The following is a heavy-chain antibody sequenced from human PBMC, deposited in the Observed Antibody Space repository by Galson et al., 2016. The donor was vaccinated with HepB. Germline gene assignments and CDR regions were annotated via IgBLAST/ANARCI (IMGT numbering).Heavy chain of an antibody. CDR2: IYPSDSDT. Sequence: QSGADVKKPGESLKISCKASGYSFAHFWIGWVRQMPGKGLEWMGIIYPSDSDTTYSPSLQGQVTISADTSTDTAYLQWNSLKASDTAMYYCVRDGYCSGGSCSSKFFFVYWGQGTLVTVSS. CDR3: VRDGYCSGGSCSSKFFFVY. CDR1: GYSFAHFW. D-gene: IGHD2-15*01. J-gene: IGHJ4*02. V-gene: IGHV5-51*01.